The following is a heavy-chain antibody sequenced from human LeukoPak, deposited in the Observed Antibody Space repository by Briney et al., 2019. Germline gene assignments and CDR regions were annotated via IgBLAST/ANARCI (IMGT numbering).Heavy chain of an antibody. V-gene: IGHV3-7*01. CDR3: TRVGEAKDYDFWSGYYSYYYYMDV. CDR2: IRQDGSEK. Sequence: PGGSLRLSCAASGFTFSSYWMSWVRQAPGKGLEWVANIRQDGSEKYYVDSVKGRFTISRDNAKNSLYLQMNSLRAEDTAVYYCTRVGEAKDYDFWSGYYSYYYYMDVWGKGTTVTVSS. J-gene: IGHJ6*03. CDR1: GFTFSSYW. D-gene: IGHD3-3*01.